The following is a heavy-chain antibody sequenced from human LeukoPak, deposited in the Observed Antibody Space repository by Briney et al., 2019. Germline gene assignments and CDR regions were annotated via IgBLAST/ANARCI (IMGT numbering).Heavy chain of an antibody. CDR2: FDPEDGET. J-gene: IGHJ6*02. CDR1: GYTLTELS. CDR3: ARDRAIAVAGYYGMDV. V-gene: IGHV1-24*01. Sequence: GASVKVSCKVSGYTLTELSMHWVRQAPGKGLEWMGGFDPEDGETIYAQKFQGRVTITADESTSTAYMELSSLRSEDTAVYYCARDRAIAVAGYYGMDVWGQGTTVTVSS. D-gene: IGHD6-19*01.